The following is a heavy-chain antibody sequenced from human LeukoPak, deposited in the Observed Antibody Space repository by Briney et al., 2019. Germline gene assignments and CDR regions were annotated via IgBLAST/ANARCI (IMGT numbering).Heavy chain of an antibody. V-gene: IGHV3-23*01. D-gene: IGHD4-23*01. CDR1: GFTFSSYG. J-gene: IGHJ4*02. CDR3: ARSGKFHGGSFDY. CDR2: ISGSGGST. Sequence: PGGSLRLSCAASGFTFSSYGMSWVRQAPGKGLEWVSAISGSGGSTYYADSVKGRFTISRDNSKNTLYLQMNSLRAEDTAVYYCARSGKFHGGSFDYWGQGTLVTVSS.